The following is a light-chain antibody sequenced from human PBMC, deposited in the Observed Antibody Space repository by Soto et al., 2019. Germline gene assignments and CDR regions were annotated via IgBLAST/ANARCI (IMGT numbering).Light chain of an antibody. J-gene: IGKJ5*01. Sequence: IQMTQSKSSVSASIGYRVTITCQASQNITNNLSWHQQKPGKAPNLLIYHASKLAKGVTSRFSGSGSGTDFSFIITSLQREDLATYYCQQYYGLPPLTFGQGRLLEV. CDR1: QNITNN. CDR2: HAS. V-gene: IGKV1-33*01. CDR3: QQYYGLPPLT.